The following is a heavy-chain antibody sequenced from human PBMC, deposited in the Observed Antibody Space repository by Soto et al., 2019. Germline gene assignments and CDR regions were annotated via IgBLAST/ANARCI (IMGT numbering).Heavy chain of an antibody. D-gene: IGHD6-13*01. CDR1: GFTFSSYW. V-gene: IGHV3-74*01. J-gene: IGHJ4*02. Sequence: GGSLRLSCAASGFTFSSYWMHWVRQAPGKGLVWVSRINSDGNSASYADSVKGRFTISRDNAENTLYLQMHNLRAEDTAVYYCARRRPDSSSWSFDYWGQGTLVTVSS. CDR3: ARRRPDSSSWSFDY. CDR2: INSDGNSA.